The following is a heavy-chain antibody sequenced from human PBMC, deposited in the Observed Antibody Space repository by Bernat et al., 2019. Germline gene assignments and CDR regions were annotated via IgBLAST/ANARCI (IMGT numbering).Heavy chain of an antibody. Sequence: EVQLVESGGGLVQPGGSLRLSCAASGFTVSSNYMSWVRQAPGKGLEWVSVIYSGGSTYYADSVKGRFTISRDNAKNTLYLQMNSLRAEDTAVYYGARDPYDSGGYYGGGDYWGQGTLVTVSS. CDR3: ARDPYDSGGYYGGGDY. CDR1: GFTVSSNY. D-gene: IGHD3-22*01. CDR2: IYSGGST. J-gene: IGHJ4*02. V-gene: IGHV3-66*01.